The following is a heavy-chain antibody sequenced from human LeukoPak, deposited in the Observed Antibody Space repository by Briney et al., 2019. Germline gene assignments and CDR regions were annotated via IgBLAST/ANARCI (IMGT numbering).Heavy chain of an antibody. V-gene: IGHV3-30*18. J-gene: IGHJ4*02. D-gene: IGHD3-10*01. Sequence: GGSLRLSCAASGFTVSKAWMFWVRQAPGKGLEWVAVISYDGSNKYYADSVKGRFTISRDNSKNTLYLQMNSLRAEDTAVYYCAKGGRKWFGELFDYWGQGTLVTVSS. CDR2: ISYDGSNK. CDR1: GFTVSKAW. CDR3: AKGGRKWFGELFDY.